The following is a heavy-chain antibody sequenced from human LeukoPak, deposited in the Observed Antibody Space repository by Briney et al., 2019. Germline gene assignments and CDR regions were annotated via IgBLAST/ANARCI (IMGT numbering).Heavy chain of an antibody. CDR3: AEDAGDAFDI. V-gene: IGHV3-21*01. CDR1: GFTFSSYW. J-gene: IGHJ3*02. Sequence: GGSLRLSCAASGFTFSSYWMSWVRQAPGKGLEWVSSISSSSSYIYYADSVKGRFTISRDNAKNSLYLQMNSLRAEDTAVYYCAEDAGDAFDIWGQGTMVTVSS. CDR2: ISSSSSYI.